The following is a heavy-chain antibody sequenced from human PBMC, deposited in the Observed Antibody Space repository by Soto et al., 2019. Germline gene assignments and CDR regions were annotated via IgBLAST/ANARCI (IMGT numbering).Heavy chain of an antibody. D-gene: IGHD7-27*01. J-gene: IGHJ3*02. CDR2: IYYSGST. V-gene: IGHV4-39*01. CDR3: ARPPTANLDAFEI. Sequence: PSETLSLTCTVSGGSIRNSNYFWGWIRQPPGKGLAWIVSIYYSGSTYYNPTLKSRVTISADTSKNQFSLKLNSVTAADTAVYYCARPPTANLDAFEIWGQGTMVTVSS. CDR1: GGSIRNSNYF.